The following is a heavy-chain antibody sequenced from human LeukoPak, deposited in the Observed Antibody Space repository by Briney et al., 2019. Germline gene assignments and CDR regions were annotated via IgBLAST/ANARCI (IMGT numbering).Heavy chain of an antibody. D-gene: IGHD4-17*01. CDR3: AKDPMTSVTTTAY. CDR1: GFTFSSYA. V-gene: IGHV3-23*01. CDR2: ISDTDDST. Sequence: GGSLRLSCTASGFTFSSYAMSWVRQAPGKGLEWVSSISDTDDSTYYADSVKGRFTISRDNSKNTLYLQMNSLRAEDTAVYYCAKDPMTSVTTTAYWGQGTLVTVSS. J-gene: IGHJ4*02.